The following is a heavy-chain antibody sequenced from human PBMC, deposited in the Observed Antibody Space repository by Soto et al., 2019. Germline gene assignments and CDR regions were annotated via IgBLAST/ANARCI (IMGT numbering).Heavy chain of an antibody. V-gene: IGHV1-69*01. D-gene: IGHD2-21*02. CDR2: IIPIFGTA. J-gene: IGHJ6*04. CDR3: ASHRGGDCYPTSYYYGMDV. CDR1: GGTCSSYA. Sequence: QVQLVQSGAEVKKPGSSVKVPCKASGGTCSSYAISWVRQAPGQGLEWMGGIIPIFGTANYAQKFEGRVTLTADESTNTAYRALSSLRAEATAVYYCASHRGGDCYPTSYYYGMDVCGKGTTVTVSA.